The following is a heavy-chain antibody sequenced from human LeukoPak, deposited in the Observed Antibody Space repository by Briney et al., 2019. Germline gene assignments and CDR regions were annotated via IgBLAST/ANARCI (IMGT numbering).Heavy chain of an antibody. D-gene: IGHD5-24*01. CDR2: MNPNSGNT. V-gene: IGHV1-8*03. J-gene: IGHJ5*02. CDR3: ARDNSVRDEAWWFNP. Sequence: GASVKVSCKASGGTFTSYDINWVRQATGQGLEWMGWMNPNSGNTGYAQKFQGRVTITRNTSISTAYMELSSLRSEDTAVYYCARDNSVRDEAWWFNPWGQGTLDTVSS. CDR1: GGTFTSYD.